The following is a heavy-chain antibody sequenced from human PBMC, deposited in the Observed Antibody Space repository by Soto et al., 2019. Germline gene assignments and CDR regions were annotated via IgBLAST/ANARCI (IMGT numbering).Heavy chain of an antibody. D-gene: IGHD3-3*02. V-gene: IGHV3-33*01. CDR2: LWAGGNIR. Sequence: QVQVVESGGNVVQPGRSLRLSCAASGFSFSSHGMHWVRQAPGKGLEWVAHLWAGGNIRYYAYSVKGRFTISSDHSKNTLYLQMDSLGAEDTAVYYCARDAQHLANYGMDVWGQGTTVTVSS. CDR1: GFSFSSHG. CDR3: ARDAQHLANYGMDV. J-gene: IGHJ6*02.